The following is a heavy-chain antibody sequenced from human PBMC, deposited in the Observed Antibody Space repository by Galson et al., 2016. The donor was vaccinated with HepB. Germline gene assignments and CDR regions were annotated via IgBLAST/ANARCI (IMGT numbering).Heavy chain of an antibody. D-gene: IGHD7-27*01. V-gene: IGHV6-1*01. Sequence: CAISGDSVSNNAGWNWVRQSPSRGLEWLGRTYYRSDWRSDYADSVKGRITINPDTSKNHFSLHLDSVTPEDTAVYYCARSYLLGRGFGSWGQGTLVTVSS. CDR1: GDSVSNNAG. CDR3: ARSYLLGRGFGS. J-gene: IGHJ4*02. CDR2: TYYRSDWRS.